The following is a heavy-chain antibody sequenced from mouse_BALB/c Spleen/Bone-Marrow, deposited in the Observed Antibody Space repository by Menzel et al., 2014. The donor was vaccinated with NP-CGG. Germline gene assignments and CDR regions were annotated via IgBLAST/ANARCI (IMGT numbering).Heavy chain of an antibody. D-gene: IGHD1-1*01. J-gene: IGHJ3*01. Sequence: MQLKESGAELVKPGASVKLSCTASGSNIKDTYMHWVKQRPEQGLEWIGRIDPANGNTKYDPKFQGKATITADTSSNTAYLQLSSLTSEDTAVYYCALYCYGSSGFAYWGQGTLVTVSA. CDR2: IDPANGNT. V-gene: IGHV14-3*02. CDR3: ALYCYGSSGFAY. CDR1: GSNIKDTY.